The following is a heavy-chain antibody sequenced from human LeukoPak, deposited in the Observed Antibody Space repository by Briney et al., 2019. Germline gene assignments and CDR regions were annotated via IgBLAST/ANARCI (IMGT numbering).Heavy chain of an antibody. V-gene: IGHV1-69*05. CDR3: ARGIVPGWSGPTHY. J-gene: IGHJ4*02. D-gene: IGHD3-3*01. CDR2: IIPIFGTA. CDR1: GYTFTGYY. Sequence: SVKVSCKASGYTFTGYYMHWVRQAPGQGLEWMGGIIPIFGTANYAQKFQGRVTITTDESTSTAYMELSSLRSEDTAVYYCARGIVPGWSGPTHYWGQGTLVTVSS.